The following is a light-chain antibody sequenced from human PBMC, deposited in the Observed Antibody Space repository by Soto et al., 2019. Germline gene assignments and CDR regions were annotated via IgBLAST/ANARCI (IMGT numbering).Light chain of an antibody. J-gene: IGKJ4*01. CDR1: QSVLYTSNSKNY. V-gene: IGKV4-1*01. CDR3: QQYYGNPN. CDR2: WAS. Sequence: DIVMTQSPDSLAVSLGERATINCKSSQSVLYTSNSKNYLAWYQHKPGQPPKLLIYWASTRESGVPERFSGSGSGTDFTLTISSLQAEDVAVYFCQQYYGNPNFGGGTKV.